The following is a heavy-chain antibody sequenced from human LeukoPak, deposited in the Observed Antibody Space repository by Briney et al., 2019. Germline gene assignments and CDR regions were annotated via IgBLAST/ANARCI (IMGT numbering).Heavy chain of an antibody. D-gene: IGHD5-24*01. CDR2: ISSSSRTI. Sequence: PGGSLRLSCAASKFTFSTYNMNWVRQAPGKGLEWVSYISSSSRTIYYADSVKGRFTISRDNAKNSLYLQMNSLRAEDTAVYYCARDRRDGSPLGYWGQGTLVTVSS. CDR1: KFTFSTYN. V-gene: IGHV3-48*01. CDR3: ARDRRDGSPLGY. J-gene: IGHJ4*02.